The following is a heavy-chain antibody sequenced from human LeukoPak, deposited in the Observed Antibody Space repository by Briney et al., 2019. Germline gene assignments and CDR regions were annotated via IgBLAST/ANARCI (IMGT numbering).Heavy chain of an antibody. Sequence: GGSLRLSCAASGFTFSSYWMSWVRQAPGKGLEWVANIKQDGSEKYYVDSVKGRFTISRDNAKNSLYLQMNSLRAEDTAVYYCARVAAIKAAPLPGYYYYMDVWGKGTTVTVSS. J-gene: IGHJ6*03. V-gene: IGHV3-7*01. CDR2: IKQDGSEK. D-gene: IGHD6-6*01. CDR3: ARVAAIKAAPLPGYYYYMDV. CDR1: GFTFSSYW.